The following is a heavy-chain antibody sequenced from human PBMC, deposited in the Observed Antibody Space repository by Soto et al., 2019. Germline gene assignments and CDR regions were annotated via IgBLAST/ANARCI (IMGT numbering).Heavy chain of an antibody. Sequence: SVKVSCKASGGTFSSYAFSWVRQAPGQGLEWMGGIIPIFGTANYAQRFQGRVTITADESTSTAYMELSSLRSEDTAMYYCARGGYGDYGKPFDYWGQGTLV. D-gene: IGHD4-17*01. CDR3: ARGGYGDYGKPFDY. CDR1: GGTFSSYA. CDR2: IIPIFGTA. J-gene: IGHJ4*02. V-gene: IGHV1-69*13.